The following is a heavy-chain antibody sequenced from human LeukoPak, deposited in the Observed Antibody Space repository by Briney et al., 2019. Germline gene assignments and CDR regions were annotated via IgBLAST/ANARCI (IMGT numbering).Heavy chain of an antibody. CDR1: GFTFSTST. Sequence: PGRSLRLSCATSGFTFSTSTMRWVRQAPGKGLEGVAFITYDGSNTYYRDSVEGRFTISRDDSKNTVYLQMDSLRAEDTAVYYCTRGTGSYDYWGQGTRVTVSS. V-gene: IGHV3-30*04. CDR2: ITYDGSNT. D-gene: IGHD1-26*01. J-gene: IGHJ4*02. CDR3: TRGTGSYDY.